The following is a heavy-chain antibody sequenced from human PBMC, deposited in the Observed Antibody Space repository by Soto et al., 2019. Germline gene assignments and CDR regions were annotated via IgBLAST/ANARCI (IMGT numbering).Heavy chain of an antibody. CDR1: GGSISSGGYY. V-gene: IGHV4-31*03. D-gene: IGHD3-16*01. Sequence: PSETLSLTCTVSGGSISSGGYYWSWIRQHPGKGLEWIGYIYYSGSTYYNPSLKSRVTISVDTSKNQFSLKLSSVTAADTAVYYCARGRITGFPYYAFDIWGQGTMVTVSS. CDR2: IYYSGST. J-gene: IGHJ3*02. CDR3: ARGRITGFPYYAFDI.